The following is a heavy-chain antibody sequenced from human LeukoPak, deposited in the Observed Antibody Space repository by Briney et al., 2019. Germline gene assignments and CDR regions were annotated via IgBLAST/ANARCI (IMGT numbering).Heavy chain of an antibody. Sequence: GGSLRLSCAASGSTVSSNYMSWVRQAPGKGLEWVSVIYSGGSTYYADSVKGRFTISRDNSKNTLYLQMNSLRAEDTAVYYCARVIQLWLMLDYWGQGTLVTVSS. CDR3: ARVIQLWLMLDY. CDR1: GSTVSSNY. D-gene: IGHD5-18*01. CDR2: IYSGGST. V-gene: IGHV3-53*01. J-gene: IGHJ4*02.